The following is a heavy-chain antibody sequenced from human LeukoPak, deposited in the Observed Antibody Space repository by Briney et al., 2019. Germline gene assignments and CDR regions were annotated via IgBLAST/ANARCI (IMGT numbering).Heavy chain of an antibody. CDR2: IRYDGSNK. V-gene: IGHV3-30*02. Sequence: GGSLRLSCAASGFTFSSYGMHWVRQAPGKGLEWVAFIRYDGSNKYYADSVKGRFTISRDNSKNTLYLQMNSLRAEDTAVYYCAKAPNYDILTGYPTFDYWGQGTLVTVSS. CDR1: GFTFSSYG. CDR3: AKAPNYDILTGYPTFDY. J-gene: IGHJ4*02. D-gene: IGHD3-9*01.